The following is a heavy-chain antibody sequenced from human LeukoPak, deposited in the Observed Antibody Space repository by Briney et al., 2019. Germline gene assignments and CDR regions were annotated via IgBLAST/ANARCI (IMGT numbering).Heavy chain of an antibody. Sequence: GGSLRLSCAASGFPFDVYGMTWVRHAPEKGLEWVSGINWKGGSPGYAHSVKGRFTISKDNAKNSLYLQMNSLSAEDPAVYYCARGWNYFDSWGQRNLGTVSS. CDR1: GFPFDVYG. D-gene: IGHD6-19*01. CDR2: INWKGGSP. CDR3: ARGWNYFDS. V-gene: IGHV3-20*04. J-gene: IGHJ4*02.